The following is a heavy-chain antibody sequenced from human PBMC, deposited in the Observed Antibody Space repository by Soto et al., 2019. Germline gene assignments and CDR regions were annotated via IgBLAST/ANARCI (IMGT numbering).Heavy chain of an antibody. CDR2: INAGNGNT. CDR3: ARDRPPYYDFWSGYYDY. J-gene: IGHJ4*02. D-gene: IGHD3-3*01. V-gene: IGHV1-3*01. Sequence: ASVKVSCKASGYTFTSYAMHWVRQAPGQRLEWMGWINAGNGNTKYSQKFQGRVTITRDTSASTAYMELSSLRSEDTAVYYCARDRPPYYDFWSGYYDYWGQGTLVTVSS. CDR1: GYTFTSYA.